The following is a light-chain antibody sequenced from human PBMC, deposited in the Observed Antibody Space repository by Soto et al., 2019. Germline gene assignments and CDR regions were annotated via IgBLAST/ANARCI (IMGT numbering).Light chain of an antibody. CDR2: RDR. J-gene: IGLJ2*01. CDR1: TSNIGSNF. Sequence: QSVLTQPPSASETPGQRVFISRSGSTSNIGSNFVFWYQQLPGAAPKLLIYRDRQRPSGVPDRFSGSKSGTSASLAISGLRSEDEAHYYCATWDDSLSGVLFGGGTKLTVL. V-gene: IGLV1-47*01. CDR3: ATWDDSLSGVL.